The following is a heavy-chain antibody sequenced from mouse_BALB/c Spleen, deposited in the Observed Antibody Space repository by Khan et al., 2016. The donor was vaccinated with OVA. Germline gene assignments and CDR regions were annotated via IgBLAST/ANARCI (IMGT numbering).Heavy chain of an antibody. Sequence: VQLKESGPGLVKPSQSLSLTCTVTGYSITSGYGWNWNRQLPGNKLEWMGYISNSGSTNYNPSLKSRISISRDTSKNQFFLQLNTVTTEDTATYYCARTARIKYWGQGTTLTVSS. J-gene: IGHJ2*01. V-gene: IGHV3-2*02. CDR1: GYSITSGYG. CDR2: ISNSGST. CDR3: ARTARIKY. D-gene: IGHD1-2*01.